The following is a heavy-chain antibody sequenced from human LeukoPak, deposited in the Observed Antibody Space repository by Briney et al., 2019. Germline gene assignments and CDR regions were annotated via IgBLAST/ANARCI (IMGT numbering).Heavy chain of an antibody. J-gene: IGHJ4*02. D-gene: IGHD3-3*01. CDR3: ARMSGSRLPGY. CDR2: ISSGSSAR. CDR1: GFTFSDYS. V-gene: IGHV3-48*01. Sequence: GGSLRLSCVVSGFTFSDYSMNWVRQTPGKGLERVSYISSGSSARYYADSVKGRFTISRDDARNSLYLQMNSLRAEDTAVYYCARMSGSRLPGYWGQGTLVTVSS.